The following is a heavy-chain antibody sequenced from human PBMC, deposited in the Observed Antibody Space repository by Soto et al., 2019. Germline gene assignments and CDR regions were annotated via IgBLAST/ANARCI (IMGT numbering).Heavy chain of an antibody. D-gene: IGHD3-9*01. J-gene: IGHJ4*02. Sequence: QLQESGPGLVKPSETLSLTCSVSGDSINSDKYYWGWIRQPPGKGLEWIGSIYYRGNTYYNPSLQTLVTISLDKSKSQFSLRLNSVTAADSAVYFCARLEGLATISYYFDFWGQGAQVTVSS. CDR2: IYYRGNT. V-gene: IGHV4-39*01. CDR1: GDSINSDKYY. CDR3: ARLEGLATISYYFDF.